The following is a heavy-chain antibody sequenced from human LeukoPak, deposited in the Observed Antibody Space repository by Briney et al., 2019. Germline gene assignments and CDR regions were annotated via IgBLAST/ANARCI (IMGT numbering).Heavy chain of an antibody. J-gene: IGHJ4*02. D-gene: IGHD5-24*01. Sequence: LTGGSLRLSCAASGFTFSSYAMSWVRQAPGKGLEWVSAISGSGGSTYYADSVKGRFTISRDNSKNTLYLQMNSLRAEDTAVYYCAKDPLRRDGYNQEWYFDYWGQGTLVTVSS. CDR2: ISGSGGST. CDR3: AKDPLRRDGYNQEWYFDY. V-gene: IGHV3-23*01. CDR1: GFTFSSYA.